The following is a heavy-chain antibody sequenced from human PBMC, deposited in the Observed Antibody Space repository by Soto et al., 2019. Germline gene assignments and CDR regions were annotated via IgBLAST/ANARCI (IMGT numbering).Heavy chain of an antibody. V-gene: IGHV3-23*01. J-gene: IGHJ4*02. D-gene: IGHD4-4*01. CDR2: ISGSGVNT. CDR3: TKGRYSGAYYPGY. Sequence: QPGGSLRLSCAASGFTFSSHAMNWVRQAPGKGLEWVSAISGSGVNTYYADSVKGRFTISRDKSKNTLYLQMSSLRAEDTAVYYCTKGRYSGAYYPGYWGQGTLVTVSS. CDR1: GFTFSSHA.